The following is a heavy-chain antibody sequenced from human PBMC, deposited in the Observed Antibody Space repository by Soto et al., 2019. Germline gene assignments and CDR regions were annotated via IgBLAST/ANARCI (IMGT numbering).Heavy chain of an antibody. D-gene: IGHD6-19*01. CDR1: GFTFSSYA. Sequence: EVQLLESGGGLVQPGGSLRLSCAASGFTFSSYAMSWVRQAPGKGLEWVSAISGSGGTTYYADSVKGRFTFSRDNSKNTLYLQMNRLTAEDTAVYYCAKTANGWFSAFDIWGQGTMVTVSS. J-gene: IGHJ3*02. V-gene: IGHV3-23*01. CDR2: ISGSGGTT. CDR3: AKTANGWFSAFDI.